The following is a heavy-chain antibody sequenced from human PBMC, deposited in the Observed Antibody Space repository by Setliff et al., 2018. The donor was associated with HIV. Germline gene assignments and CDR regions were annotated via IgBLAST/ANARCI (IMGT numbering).Heavy chain of an antibody. CDR2: VYHTGAT. Sequence: SETLSLTCTVSGDSLSSGDYYWSWIRQPPGRGLEWVGYVYHTGATYYNPSLRSRLTLSVDTSTNQFSLRLSSLTAAATAVYYCARLSTTSRDFDSCGQGTLVTVSS. CDR3: ARLSTTSRDFDS. D-gene: IGHD2-2*01. CDR1: GDSLSSGDYY. V-gene: IGHV4-30-4*08. J-gene: IGHJ4*02.